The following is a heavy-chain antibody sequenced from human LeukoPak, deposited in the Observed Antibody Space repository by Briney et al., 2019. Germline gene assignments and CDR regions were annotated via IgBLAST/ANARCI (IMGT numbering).Heavy chain of an antibody. Sequence: GESLKISCKGSGYSFTNYWIGWVRQMPGKGLEWMGIIYPGDSDTRYSPSFQGQVTISADKSNSTAYLQWSSLKASDTAMYYCARSPLGYCSGNSCSYFEYWGQGTLVTVSS. CDR1: GYSFTNYW. CDR2: IYPGDSDT. J-gene: IGHJ4*02. CDR3: ARSPLGYCSGNSCSYFEY. V-gene: IGHV5-51*01. D-gene: IGHD2-15*01.